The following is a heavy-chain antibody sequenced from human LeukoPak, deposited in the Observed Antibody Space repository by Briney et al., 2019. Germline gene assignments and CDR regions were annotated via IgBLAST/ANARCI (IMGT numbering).Heavy chain of an antibody. CDR2: IYYSGST. Sequence: SETLSLTCTVSGGSISSYYWSWIRQPPGKGLEWIGYIYYSGSTNYNPSLKSRVTISVDTSKNQFSLKLSSVTAADTAVYYCAATYGVYFDYWGQGTLVTVSS. D-gene: IGHD4-17*01. J-gene: IGHJ4*02. CDR1: GGSISSYY. V-gene: IGHV4-59*01. CDR3: AATYGVYFDY.